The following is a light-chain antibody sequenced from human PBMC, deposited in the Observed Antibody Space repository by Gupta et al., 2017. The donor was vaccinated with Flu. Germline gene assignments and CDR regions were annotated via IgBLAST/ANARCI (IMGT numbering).Light chain of an antibody. CDR2: GNS. Sequence: VIISCSGSSSNIGSNNVNWYQQVPGTAPNLLIYGNSQRPSGVPDRFSGSKSGTSTSLAISGLQSEDEADYYCAAWDDSLNGHYVFGTGTKVTAL. V-gene: IGLV1-44*01. CDR3: AAWDDSLNGHYV. J-gene: IGLJ1*01. CDR1: SSNIGSNN.